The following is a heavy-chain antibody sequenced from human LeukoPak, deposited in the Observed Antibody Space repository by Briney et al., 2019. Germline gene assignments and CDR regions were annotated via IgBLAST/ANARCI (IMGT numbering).Heavy chain of an antibody. V-gene: IGHV1-69*13. J-gene: IGHJ4*02. CDR3: AREVVVIATPGGYFDY. Sequence: SVKVSCKASGGTFSSYAISWVRQAPGQGLEWMGGIIPIFGTANYAQKFQGRVAITADESTSTAYMELSSLRSEDTAVYYCAREVVVIATPGGYFDYWGQGTLVTVSS. CDR1: GGTFSSYA. D-gene: IGHD2-21*01. CDR2: IIPIFGTA.